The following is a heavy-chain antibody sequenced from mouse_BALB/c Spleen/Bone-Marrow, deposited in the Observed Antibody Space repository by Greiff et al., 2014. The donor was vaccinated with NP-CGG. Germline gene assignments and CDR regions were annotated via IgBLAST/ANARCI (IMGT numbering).Heavy chain of an antibody. CDR3: ARYATATYWFAY. CDR2: INPSNGRT. V-gene: IGHV1S81*02. Sequence: QVQLQQSGAELVKPGASVKLSCKASGYTFTSYWMHWVKQRPGQGLEWIGEINPSNGRTNYNEKFKSKATLTVDKSSSTAYMQLSSLTSEDSAVYYCARYATATYWFAYWGQWTLVTVSA. J-gene: IGHJ3*01. CDR1: GYTFTSYW. D-gene: IGHD1-2*01.